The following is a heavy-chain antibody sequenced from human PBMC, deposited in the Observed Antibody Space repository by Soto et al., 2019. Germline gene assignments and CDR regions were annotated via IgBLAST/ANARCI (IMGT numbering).Heavy chain of an antibody. J-gene: IGHJ4*02. CDR3: ATVLIRTHTELKDFTSYYLFDY. V-gene: IGHV4-39*01. D-gene: IGHD3-10*01. Sequence: SETLSLTCTVSGGSISSSSYYWGWIRQPPGKGLEWIGSIYYSGSTYYNPSLKSRVTISVDTSKNQFSLKLSSVTAADTAVYYCATVLIRTHTELKDFTSYYLFDYWGQGTLVTVSS. CDR1: GGSISSSSYY. CDR2: IYYSGST.